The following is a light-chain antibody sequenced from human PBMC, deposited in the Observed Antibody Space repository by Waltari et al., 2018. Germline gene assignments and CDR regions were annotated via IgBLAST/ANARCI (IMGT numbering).Light chain of an antibody. CDR2: EHN. CDR1: SGSIANNY. CDR3: QSYDGTSLV. J-gene: IGLJ3*02. Sequence: NFMLTQPHSVSESPGRTVTISCTRSSGSIANNYVQWYQQRPGRAPTTLIFEHNQRPSGVPDRFSGSIDSSSNSASLVISGLRTDDEADYYCQSYDGTSLVFGGGTKVVVL. V-gene: IGLV6-57*03.